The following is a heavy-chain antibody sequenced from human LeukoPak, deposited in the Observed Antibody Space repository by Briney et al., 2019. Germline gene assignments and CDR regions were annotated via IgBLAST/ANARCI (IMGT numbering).Heavy chain of an antibody. CDR3: ARLLWFGELLLDY. Sequence: SETLSLTCTVSGGSISSSSYYWGWIRQPPGKGPEWIGSIYYSGSTYYNPSLKSRVTISVDTSKNQFSLKLSSVTAADTAVYYCARLLWFGELLLDYWGQGTLVTVSS. V-gene: IGHV4-39*01. J-gene: IGHJ4*02. CDR2: IYYSGST. D-gene: IGHD3-10*01. CDR1: GGSISSSSYY.